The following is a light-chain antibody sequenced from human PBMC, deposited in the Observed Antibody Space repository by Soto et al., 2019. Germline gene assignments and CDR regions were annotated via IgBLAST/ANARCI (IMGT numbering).Light chain of an antibody. Sequence: EIVLTQSPGTLSLSAGERVTLSCRASQSVSSNYFAWYQQKPGHAPRLLIHGLSSRPTGIPARFSGSGSGTEFTLTISRLEPEDFAVYYCQQYGSSPRTFGQGTKLEIK. CDR3: QQYGSSPRT. CDR2: GLS. CDR1: QSVSSNY. J-gene: IGKJ2*02. V-gene: IGKV3-20*01.